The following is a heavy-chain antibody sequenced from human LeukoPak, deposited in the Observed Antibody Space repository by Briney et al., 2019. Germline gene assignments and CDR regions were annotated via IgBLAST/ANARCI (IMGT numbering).Heavy chain of an antibody. D-gene: IGHD3-22*01. Sequence: ASVKVSCKASGYTFTNFYMHWVRQAPGQGLEWMGIINPSGGNTDYAQRLQGRVTMTTDTSTRTAYMELRSLRSDDTAVYYCARDYYDSSGYYYVFAYWGQGTLVTVSS. V-gene: IGHV1-46*01. CDR2: INPSGGNT. CDR1: GYTFTNFY. CDR3: ARDYYDSSGYYYVFAY. J-gene: IGHJ4*02.